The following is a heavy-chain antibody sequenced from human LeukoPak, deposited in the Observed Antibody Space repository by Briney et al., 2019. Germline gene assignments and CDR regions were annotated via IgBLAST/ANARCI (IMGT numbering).Heavy chain of an antibody. CDR1: GFTFGWYW. Sequence: GGSLRLSCSASGFTFGWYWMTWVRQAPGKGLEWVANIKEDGSGEYYVDSVKGRFTLSRDNAKESMYLQMDSLLVEDTAVYYCARDTGRYYVDYWGQGTLVAVSS. J-gene: IGHJ4*02. V-gene: IGHV3-7*04. CDR3: ARDTGRYYVDY. CDR2: IKEDGSGE. D-gene: IGHD1-26*01.